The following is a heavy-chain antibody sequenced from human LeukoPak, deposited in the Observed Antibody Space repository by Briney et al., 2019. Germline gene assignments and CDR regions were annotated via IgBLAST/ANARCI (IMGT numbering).Heavy chain of an antibody. V-gene: IGHV3-7*01. D-gene: IGHD3-22*01. Sequence: GGSLRLSCAASGFTFSSYWTSWVRQAPGKGLEWVANIKQDGSEKYYVDSVKGRFTISRDNAKNTLYLQMNSLRAEDTAVYYCARGEDYYDSSGYNNWFDPWGQGTLVTVSS. CDR1: GFTFSSYW. CDR3: ARGEDYYDSSGYNNWFDP. CDR2: IKQDGSEK. J-gene: IGHJ5*02.